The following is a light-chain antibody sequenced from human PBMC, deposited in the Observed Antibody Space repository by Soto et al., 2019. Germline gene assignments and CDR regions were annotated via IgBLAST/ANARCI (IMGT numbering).Light chain of an antibody. CDR2: SHN. Sequence: QSVLTQPPSASGTPGQRVTISCSGSSSNIGGNTVNWYQHLPGTAPKLLIYSHNQRPSGVPDRFSGSKSGTSASLAISGLQSEDEADYYCATWDDSLNGPLFGGGTKLTVL. J-gene: IGLJ2*01. V-gene: IGLV1-44*01. CDR3: ATWDDSLNGPL. CDR1: SSNIGGNT.